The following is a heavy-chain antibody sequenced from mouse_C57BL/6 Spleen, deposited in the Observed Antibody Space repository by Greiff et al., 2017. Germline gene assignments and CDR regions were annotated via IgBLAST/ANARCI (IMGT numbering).Heavy chain of an antibody. V-gene: IGHV1-61*01. J-gene: IGHJ4*01. Sequence: VQLQQPGAELVRPGSSVKLSCKASGYTFTSYWMDWVKQRPGKGLEWIGNIYPSDSETHYNQKLKDKATLTVDKSSSTACMQLSSLTSEDSAVYDRSKADYYGSSYRDAMDYWGQGTSVTVSS. CDR2: IYPSDSET. CDR1: GYTFTSYW. CDR3: SKADYYGSSYRDAMDY. D-gene: IGHD1-1*01.